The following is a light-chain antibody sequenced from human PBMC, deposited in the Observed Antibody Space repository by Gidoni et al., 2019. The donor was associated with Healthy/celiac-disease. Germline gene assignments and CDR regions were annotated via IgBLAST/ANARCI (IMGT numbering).Light chain of an antibody. J-gene: IGKJ1*01. CDR2: AAS. CDR3: QQSYSTPWT. V-gene: IGKV1-39*01. CDR1: QSISSY. Sequence: DIQMTQSPSSLSASVGDRVTITCRASQSISSYLNWYQQKPGKAPKLLIYAASSLQSGVPSRFSGSGSGTDFTLTISSLQPEDFATYHCQQSYSTPWTFGQXTKVEIK.